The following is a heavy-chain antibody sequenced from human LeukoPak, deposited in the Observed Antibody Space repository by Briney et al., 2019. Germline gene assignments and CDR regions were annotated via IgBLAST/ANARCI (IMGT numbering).Heavy chain of an antibody. V-gene: IGHV3-53*01. CDR3: ARDKGAGYSYGFNDAFDI. J-gene: IGHJ3*02. CDR1: GFTVSSNY. D-gene: IGHD5-18*01. Sequence: GGSLILSCAASGFTVSSNYMSWVRQAPGKGLEWVSVIYSGDTTYYADSVKGRFTISRDNSKNTLYLQMNSLRAEDTAVYYCARDKGAGYSYGFNDAFDIWGQGTMVTVSS. CDR2: IYSGDTT.